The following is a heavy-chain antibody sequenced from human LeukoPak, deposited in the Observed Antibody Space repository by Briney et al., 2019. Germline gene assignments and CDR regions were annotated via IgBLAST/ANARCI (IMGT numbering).Heavy chain of an antibody. D-gene: IGHD1-26*01. CDR2: IYYTGSI. CDR1: GGSISGYY. V-gene: IGHV4-59*01. CDR3: ARDNSGSSGGNFDF. J-gene: IGHJ4*02. Sequence: SATLSLTCTVSGGSISGYYWSWIRQPPGKGLEWIGYIYYTGSINYNPSLKSRVTISVDTSKNHFSLKLSSVTAADTAVYYCARDNSGSSGGNFDFWGQGTLVTVSS.